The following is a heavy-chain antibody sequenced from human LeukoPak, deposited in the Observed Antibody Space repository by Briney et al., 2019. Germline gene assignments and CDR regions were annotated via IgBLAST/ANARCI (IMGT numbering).Heavy chain of an antibody. Sequence: GGSLRLSCAASGFTFSSYGMHWVRQAPGKGLEWVAVISYDGSNKYYADSVKGRFTISRDNSKNTLYQQMNSLRAEDTAVYYCASHRAGTFSYWGQGTLVTVSS. J-gene: IGHJ4*02. V-gene: IGHV3-30*03. D-gene: IGHD6-19*01. CDR2: ISYDGSNK. CDR3: ASHRAGTFSY. CDR1: GFTFSSYG.